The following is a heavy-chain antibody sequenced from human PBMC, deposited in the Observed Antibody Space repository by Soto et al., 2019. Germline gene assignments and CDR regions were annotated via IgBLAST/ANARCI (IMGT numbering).Heavy chain of an antibody. J-gene: IGHJ5*02. Sequence: QVQLQQWGAGLLKPSATLSLTCAVYGGSFSGYYWSWIRQPPGKGLEWIGEINHSGSTNYNPSLKSRVTISVDTSKNQFSLKLSSVTAADTAVYYCARGPSRYYGSGSYAPWGQGTLVTVSS. CDR1: GGSFSGYY. CDR2: INHSGST. CDR3: ARGPSRYYGSGSYAP. D-gene: IGHD3-10*01. V-gene: IGHV4-34*01.